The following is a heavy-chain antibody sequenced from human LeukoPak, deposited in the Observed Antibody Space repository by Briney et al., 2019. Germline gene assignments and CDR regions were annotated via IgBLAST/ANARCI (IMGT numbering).Heavy chain of an antibody. D-gene: IGHD3-10*01. CDR2: ISGSGGNT. J-gene: IGHJ5*02. CDR1: GFTFSSYA. Sequence: AGGSLRLSCAASGFTFSSYAMSWVRQAPGKGLEWVSAISGSGGNTYYADSVKGRFTISRDNSKNTLYLHMNSRRAEATAVFYCVGLLWFGTSEINGFYPWGQGTLVTVSP. V-gene: IGHV3-23*01. CDR3: VGLLWFGTSEINGFYP.